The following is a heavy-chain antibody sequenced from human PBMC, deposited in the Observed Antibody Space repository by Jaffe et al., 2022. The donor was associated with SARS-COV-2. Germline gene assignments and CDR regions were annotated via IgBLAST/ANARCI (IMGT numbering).Heavy chain of an antibody. CDR2: ISDSGGST. CDR3: AKAVGAKAVGSGRWYYFDY. V-gene: IGHV3-23*04. D-gene: IGHD3-10*01. Sequence: EVQLAESGGGLVQPGGSLRLSCAASGFTFSSYGINWVRQAPGKGLEWVSVISDSGGSTRYADSVKGRFTISRDNSKNTLFLQMNSLRAEDTAVYYCAKAVGAKAVGSGRWYYFDYWGQGTLVTVSS. J-gene: IGHJ4*02. CDR1: GFTFSSYG.